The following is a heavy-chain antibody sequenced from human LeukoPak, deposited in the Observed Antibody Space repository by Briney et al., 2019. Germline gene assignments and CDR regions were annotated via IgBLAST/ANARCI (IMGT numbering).Heavy chain of an antibody. V-gene: IGHV3-30-3*01. CDR1: GFTFSSYA. CDR2: ISYDGSNK. D-gene: IGHD3-3*01. Sequence: GGSLRLSCAASGFTFSSYAMHWVRQAPGKGLEWVAVISYDGSNKYYADSVKGRFTISRDNSKNTLYLQMNSLRAEDTAVYYCARGDPQLFWSGYYDYGYWGQGTLVTVSS. CDR3: ARGDPQLFWSGYYDYGY. J-gene: IGHJ4*02.